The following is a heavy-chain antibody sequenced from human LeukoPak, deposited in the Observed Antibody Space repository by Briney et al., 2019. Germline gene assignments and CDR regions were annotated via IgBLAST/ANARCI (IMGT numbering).Heavy chain of an antibody. V-gene: IGHV4-59*01. J-gene: IGHJ4*02. CDR2: IYYSGST. Sequence: PSETLSLTCTVSGVSISSYYWSWVRQPPGKGLEWIGYIYYSGSTNYNPSLKSRVTISVDTSKNQFSLKLSSVTAADTAVYYCARVSPSSWYDYWGQGTLVTVSS. CDR1: GVSISSYY. D-gene: IGHD6-13*01. CDR3: ARVSPSSWYDY.